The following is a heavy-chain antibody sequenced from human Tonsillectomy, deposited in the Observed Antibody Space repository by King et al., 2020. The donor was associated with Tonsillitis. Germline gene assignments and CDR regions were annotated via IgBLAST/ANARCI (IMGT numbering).Heavy chain of an antibody. Sequence: QVQLVESGAEVKKPGSSVKVSCKASGDTFSNYAISWVRQAPGQGLEWMGRIIPILGIAHYAQEFQGRVTITADKSTSTAYMEVSSLRSEDTAVYYCASGGQQYTPLDYWGQGTLVTVSS. V-gene: IGHV1-69*09. J-gene: IGHJ4*02. CDR1: GDTFSNYA. CDR2: IIPILGIA. CDR3: ASGGQQYTPLDY. D-gene: IGHD4-11*01.